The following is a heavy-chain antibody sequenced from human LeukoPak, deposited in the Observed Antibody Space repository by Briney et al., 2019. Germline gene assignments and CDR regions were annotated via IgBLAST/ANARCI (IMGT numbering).Heavy chain of an antibody. CDR1: SGSISSRNYY. CDR3: ARLDWETNAFDI. CDR2: MYYSGST. V-gene: IGHV4-39*01. J-gene: IGHJ3*02. Sequence: SETLSLTCTVSSGSISSRNYYSGWIRQPPGKWLEWIGNMYYSGSTYYNPSLKSRVTMSVDTSKNQFSLKLSSMTAADTAVYYCARLDWETNAFDIWGQGTMVTVSS. D-gene: IGHD3-9*01.